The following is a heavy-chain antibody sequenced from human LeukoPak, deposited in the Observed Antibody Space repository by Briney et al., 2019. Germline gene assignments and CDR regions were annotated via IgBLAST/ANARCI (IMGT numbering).Heavy chain of an antibody. V-gene: IGHV1-2*02. D-gene: IGHD6-6*01. CDR1: GYTFTGYY. J-gene: IGHJ4*02. Sequence: ASVKVSCKASGYTFTGYYMHWVRQAPGQGLEWMGWINPNSGGTNYAQKFQGRVTMTRDTSISTAYMELSRLRSDDTAVYYCARVRGSSSSYGYWGQGTLVTVSS. CDR2: INPNSGGT. CDR3: ARVRGSSSSYGY.